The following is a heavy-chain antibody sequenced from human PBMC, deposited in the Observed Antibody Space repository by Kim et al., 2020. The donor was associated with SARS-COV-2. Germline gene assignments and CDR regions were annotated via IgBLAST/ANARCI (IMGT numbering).Heavy chain of an antibody. CDR2: ISCTGVSI. J-gene: IGHJ5*01. CDR1: GFTFSNHA. V-gene: IGHV3-64D*06. CDR3: VKDGQGGFDS. D-gene: IGHD2-15*01. Sequence: GGSLRLSCAASGFTFSNHAMHWVRQAPGKGLEWVSGISCTGVSIYYADSVKGRFTISRDNSKNTLYLQMNSLRAEDTAVYYCVKDGQGGFDS.